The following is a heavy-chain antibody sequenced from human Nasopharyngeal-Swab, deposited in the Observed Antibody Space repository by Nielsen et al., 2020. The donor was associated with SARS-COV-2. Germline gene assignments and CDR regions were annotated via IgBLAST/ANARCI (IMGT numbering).Heavy chain of an antibody. CDR3: ARVVYGDYGRWSWGTTRYYGMDV. J-gene: IGHJ6*02. CDR2: IKQDGSEK. D-gene: IGHD4-17*01. V-gene: IGHV3-7*03. Sequence: WIRQPPGKGLEWVANIKQDGSEKYYVDSVKGRFTISRDNAKNSLYLQMNSLRAEDTAVYYCARVVYGDYGRWSWGTTRYYGMDVWGQGTTVTVSS.